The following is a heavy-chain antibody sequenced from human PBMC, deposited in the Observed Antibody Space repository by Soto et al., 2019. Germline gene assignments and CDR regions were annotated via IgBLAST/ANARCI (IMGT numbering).Heavy chain of an antibody. D-gene: IGHD5-18*01. V-gene: IGHV1-18*01. CDR1: GYTFTSSG. CDR2: ISANNGNT. CDR3: AREIQFDY. Sequence: QVQLVQSGAEVRKPGASVKVSCKASGYTFTSSGITWVRQAPGQGLEWMGWISANNGNTIYAQKFQGRVTMTTDTSTNTAYMDLRSLRSDDTAVYYCAREIQFDYWGQGTLVTVSA. J-gene: IGHJ4*02.